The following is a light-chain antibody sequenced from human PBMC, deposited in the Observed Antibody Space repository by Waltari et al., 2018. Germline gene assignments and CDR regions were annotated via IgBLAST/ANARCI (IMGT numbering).Light chain of an antibody. J-gene: IGKJ2*01. Sequence: EIVMTQSPATLCVSAGETATLSCRASQSVGGNLAWYQQKPGQAPRLLIYAASTRATCIPGRFSGSGSGTEFTLTISSLQSEDFAIYYCQQYNNWPPQDAFGQGTKLEIK. CDR3: QQYNNWPPQDA. CDR1: QSVGGN. CDR2: AAS. V-gene: IGKV3-15*01.